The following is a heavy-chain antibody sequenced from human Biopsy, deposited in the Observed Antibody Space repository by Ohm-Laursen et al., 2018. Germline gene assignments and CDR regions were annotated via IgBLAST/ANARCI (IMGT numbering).Heavy chain of an antibody. Sequence: SLRLSCSASGFIFCDYAMHWVRQAPGKGLEWVSGISWNSGSINYAVSVQGRFTISRDNAKNSLYLQMNSLRVEDTALYFCARLGEHHGLWYFDFWGQGALVTVSS. CDR3: ARLGEHHGLWYFDF. J-gene: IGHJ4*02. CDR1: GFIFCDYA. V-gene: IGHV3-9*01. CDR2: ISWNSGSI. D-gene: IGHD2-21*01.